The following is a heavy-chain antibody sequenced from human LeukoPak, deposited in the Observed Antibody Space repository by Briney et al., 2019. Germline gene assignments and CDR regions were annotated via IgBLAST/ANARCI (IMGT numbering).Heavy chain of an antibody. J-gene: IGHJ4*02. D-gene: IGHD3-10*01. CDR2: INSDGSST. CDR1: GFTFSSYW. Sequence: GGSLRLSCAASGFTFSSYWMHWVRQAPGKGLVWVSRINSDGSSTSYADSVKGRFTISRDNAKNTLYLQMNSLRAEGTAVYYCASGRIWFGELLDDYWGQGTLVTVSS. V-gene: IGHV3-74*01. CDR3: ASGRIWFGELLDDY.